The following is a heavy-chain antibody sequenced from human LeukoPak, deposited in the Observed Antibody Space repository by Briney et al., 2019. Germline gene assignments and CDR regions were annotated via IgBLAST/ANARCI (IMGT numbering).Heavy chain of an antibody. CDR1: GFTFSNYA. J-gene: IGHJ6*03. CDR3: AKEGSTSYLIYYYYYMDV. CDR2: ISGSGGST. D-gene: IGHD2-2*01. V-gene: IGHV3-23*01. Sequence: GGSLRLSCAASGFTFSNYALSWVRQAPGKGLEWVSDISGSGGSTYYADSVKGRFTISRDNSKNTLYLQMNSLRAEDTAVYYCAKEGSTSYLIYYYYYMDVWGKGTTVTISS.